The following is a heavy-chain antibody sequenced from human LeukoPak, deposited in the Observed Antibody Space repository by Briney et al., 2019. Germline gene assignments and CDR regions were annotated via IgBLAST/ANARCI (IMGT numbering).Heavy chain of an antibody. CDR1: GGSISSYY. V-gene: IGHV4-59*08. Sequence: SETLSLTCTVSGGSISSYYWSWIRQPPGKGLEWIGYIYYSGSTNYNPSLKSRVTISVDTSKNQFSLKLNSVTAADTAVYYCARHDYDILTGYTTLEYWGQGTLVTVSS. D-gene: IGHD3-9*01. J-gene: IGHJ4*02. CDR3: ARHDYDILTGYTTLEY. CDR2: IYYSGST.